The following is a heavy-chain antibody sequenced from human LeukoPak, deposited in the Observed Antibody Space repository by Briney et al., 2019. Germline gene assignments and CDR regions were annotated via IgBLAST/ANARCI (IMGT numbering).Heavy chain of an antibody. CDR3: AKDRIPYYFDF. CDR1: GFTFSSYA. CDR2: ISGSGSST. V-gene: IGHV3-23*01. D-gene: IGHD5-18*01. Sequence: GGSLRLSCAASGFTFSSYAMSWVRLAPGKGLEWVSSISGSGSSTYFADSVKGRFTISRDNSKNTLYLHMNSLRAEDTAVYYCAKDRIPYYFDFWGQGTLLTVSS. J-gene: IGHJ4*02.